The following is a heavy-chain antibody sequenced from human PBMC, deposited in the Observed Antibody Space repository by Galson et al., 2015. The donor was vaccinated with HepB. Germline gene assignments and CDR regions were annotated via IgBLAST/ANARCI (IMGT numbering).Heavy chain of an antibody. CDR3: ARGGAVRGTLGWFDP. CDR1: GGNLSSYA. D-gene: IGHD3-10*01. Sequence: SVKVSCKASGGNLSSYAISWVRQAPGQGLEWMGGIIPIFGTANYAQKFQGRVTITADESTSTAYMELSSLRSEDTAVYYCARGGAVRGTLGWFDPWGQGTLVTVSS. V-gene: IGHV1-69*13. CDR2: IIPIFGTA. J-gene: IGHJ5*02.